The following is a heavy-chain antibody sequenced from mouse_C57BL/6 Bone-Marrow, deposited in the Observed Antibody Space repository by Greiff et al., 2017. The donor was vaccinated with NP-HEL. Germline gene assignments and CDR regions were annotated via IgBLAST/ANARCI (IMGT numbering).Heavy chain of an antibody. CDR1: GYEFSNYW. CDR2: IYPGDGAT. J-gene: IGHJ3*01. CDR3: ARGAY. Sequence: VQLQQSGAELVKPGASVKISCKASGYEFSNYWMNWVKQRPGKGLEWIGQIYPGDGATNYNGKFKDKATLTADTSSSTAYMQLSRVTSEDSAVYFCARGAYGGQGTGVTVSA. V-gene: IGHV1-80*01.